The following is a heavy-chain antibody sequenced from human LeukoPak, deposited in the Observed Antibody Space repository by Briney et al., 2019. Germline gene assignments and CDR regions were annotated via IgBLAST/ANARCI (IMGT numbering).Heavy chain of an antibody. Sequence: GGSLRLSCAASGFTFSSYGMHWVRQAPGKGLEWVAVIWYDGSNKYYADSVKGRFTISRDNSKNTLYLQMNSLRAEDTAVYYCVRGGSRRYYFDYWGQGTLVTVSS. J-gene: IGHJ4*02. CDR1: GFTFSSYG. CDR3: VRGGSRRYYFDY. CDR2: IWYDGSNK. V-gene: IGHV3-33*01. D-gene: IGHD6-13*01.